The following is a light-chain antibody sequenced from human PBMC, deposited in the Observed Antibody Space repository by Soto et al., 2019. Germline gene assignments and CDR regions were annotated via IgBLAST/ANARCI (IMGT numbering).Light chain of an antibody. CDR1: QSVSSSY. Sequence: EIVLTQSPDTLSLSPGERATLSCRASQSVSSSYLAWYQQRPGQAPRLLIYGAFRRATGIPDRFSGSGSGTDFTLTISRLEPEDFAFYYCQQYVTSPRLTFGGGTKVEI. CDR3: QQYVTSPRLT. J-gene: IGKJ4*01. V-gene: IGKV3-20*01. CDR2: GAF.